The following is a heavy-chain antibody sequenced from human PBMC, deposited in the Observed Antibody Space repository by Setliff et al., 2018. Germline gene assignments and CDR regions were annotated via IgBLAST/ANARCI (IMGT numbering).Heavy chain of an antibody. J-gene: IGHJ4*02. CDR3: ARHRVGNSGYAIPILDF. CDR2: IYPSNSNI. Sequence: PGESLKLSCKASGYSFTDYWIAWVRQMPGKGLEWMGIIYPSNSNIKYSPSFEAQITFSVDKSITTAYLQWSSLTASDTAIYYCARHRVGNSGYAIPILDFWGQGALVTVSS. D-gene: IGHD5-12*01. V-gene: IGHV5-51*01. CDR1: GYSFTDYW.